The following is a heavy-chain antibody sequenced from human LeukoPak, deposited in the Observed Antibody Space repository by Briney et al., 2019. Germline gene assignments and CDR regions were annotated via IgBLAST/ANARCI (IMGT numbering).Heavy chain of an antibody. V-gene: IGHV1-2*02. D-gene: IGHD1-14*01. CDR2: INLNSGAT. CDR3: ARLNGNHFDY. Sequence: ASVKVSCKASGYTFTGYHMHWVRQAPGQGLEWMAWINLNSGATDYAQKLQGRVTMTRDTSTSTAYMELSRLRSDDTAVYYCARLNGNHFDYWGQGTLVTVSS. J-gene: IGHJ4*02. CDR1: GYTFTGYH.